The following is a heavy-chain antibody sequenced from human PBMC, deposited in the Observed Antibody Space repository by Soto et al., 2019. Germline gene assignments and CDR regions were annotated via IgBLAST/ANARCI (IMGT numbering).Heavy chain of an antibody. CDR1: GFTFSSYA. CDR2: ISYDGSNK. D-gene: IGHD3-10*01. J-gene: IGHJ4*02. V-gene: IGHV3-30-3*01. Sequence: GGSLRLSCAASGFTFSSYAMHWVRQDPGKGLEWVAVISYDGSNKYYADSVKGRFTISRDNSKNTLYLQMNSLRAEDTAVYYCARAVFKLWVFDYWGQGT. CDR3: ARAVFKLWVFDY.